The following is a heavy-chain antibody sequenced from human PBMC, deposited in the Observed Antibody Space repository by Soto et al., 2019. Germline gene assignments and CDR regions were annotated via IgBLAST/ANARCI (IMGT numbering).Heavy chain of an antibody. D-gene: IGHD5-18*01. CDR2: ITPIYPTT. J-gene: IGHJ4*02. V-gene: IGHV1-69*13. CDR1: GGTFYTYA. Sequence: SVKVSCKASGGTFYTYAFSWVLQAPGQGLEWMGSITPIYPTTNYAERFQGRLTITADGSTHTAYMDLTSLTSEDTAVYYCARIPRYSFPTSDDLDSWGQGIMVTVSS. CDR3: ARIPRYSFPTSDDLDS.